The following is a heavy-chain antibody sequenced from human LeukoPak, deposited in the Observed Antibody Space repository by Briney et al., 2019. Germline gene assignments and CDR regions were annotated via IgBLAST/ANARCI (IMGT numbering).Heavy chain of an antibody. Sequence: ASVKVSCKASGGTFSSYAISWVRQAPGQGLEWMGGIITIFGTANYAQEFQGRVTITADESTSTAYMELSSLRSEDTAVYYCASGDYDYYYYGMDVWGQGTTVTVSS. J-gene: IGHJ6*02. CDR2: IITIFGTA. CDR3: ASGDYDYYYYGMDV. D-gene: IGHD4-17*01. CDR1: GGTFSSYA. V-gene: IGHV1-69*13.